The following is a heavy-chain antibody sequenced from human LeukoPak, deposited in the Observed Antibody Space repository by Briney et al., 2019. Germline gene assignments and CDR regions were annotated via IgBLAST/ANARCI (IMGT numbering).Heavy chain of an antibody. J-gene: IGHJ4*02. Sequence: GESLKISCAASGFTFSGYWMHWVRQAPGKGLVWVSRINSDGSGTTYVGSVKGRFTISRDNAKNTLYLQMNSLRPLDTAVNYCARDQEYCSSSNCPIDYWGQGTPVTVSS. V-gene: IGHV3-74*01. CDR1: GFTFSGYW. CDR3: ARDQEYCSSSNCPIDY. D-gene: IGHD2-2*01. CDR2: INSDGSGT.